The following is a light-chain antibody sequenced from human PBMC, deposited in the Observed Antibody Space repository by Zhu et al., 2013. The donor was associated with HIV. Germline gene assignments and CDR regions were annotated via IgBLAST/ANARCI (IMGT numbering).Light chain of an antibody. Sequence: IRMTQSPSSFSASTGDRVNITCRASQHVDNYVAWYQYRPGQAPRLLFSAASTLQDGVPSRFGASGSGTQFTLTIGCLQSEDFTNYFCQQYHDYPFTFGGGTKLEI. CDR2: AAS. CDR1: QHVDNY. V-gene: IGKV1-8*01. CDR3: QQYHDYPFT. J-gene: IGKJ4*01.